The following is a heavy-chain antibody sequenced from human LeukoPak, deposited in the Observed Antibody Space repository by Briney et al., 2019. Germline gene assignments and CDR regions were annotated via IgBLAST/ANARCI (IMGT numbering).Heavy chain of an antibody. V-gene: IGHV3-64*01. CDR1: GFTFSSYA. D-gene: IGHD2-2*01. CDR3: AKDIGYQLIEVYFDY. CDR2: ISSNGGST. Sequence: GGSLRLSCAASGFTFSSYAMHWVRQAPGKGLEYVSAISSNGGSTYYANSVKGRFTISRDNSKNTLYLQMGSLRAEDTAVYYCAKDIGYQLIEVYFDYWGQGTLVTVSS. J-gene: IGHJ4*02.